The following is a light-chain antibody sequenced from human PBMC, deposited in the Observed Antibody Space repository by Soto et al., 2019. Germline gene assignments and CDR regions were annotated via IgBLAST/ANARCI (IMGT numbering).Light chain of an antibody. CDR1: QSISSW. Sequence: DIQMTQSPSTLSASVGDRVTITCRASQSISSWLAWYQQKPGKAPKLLIYKASSLESGVPSRFSGSGSGTAFTLTISILQPDDFATYYCQQYNSYWTFGQGTKVEIK. V-gene: IGKV1-5*03. CDR3: QQYNSYWT. CDR2: KAS. J-gene: IGKJ1*01.